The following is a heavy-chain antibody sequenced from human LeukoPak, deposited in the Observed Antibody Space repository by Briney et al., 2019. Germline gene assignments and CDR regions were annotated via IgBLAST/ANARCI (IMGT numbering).Heavy chain of an antibody. CDR1: GYSISSGYD. CDR3: ARRGYSYADFDY. D-gene: IGHD5-18*01. CDR2: IYHSGST. Sequence: SETLSLTCAVSGYSISSGYDWGWIRQPPGKGLEWIGSIYHSGSTYYNPSLKNGVTISVDTSKNQFSLKLSSVTAADTAVYYCARRGYSYADFDYWGQGTLVTVSS. J-gene: IGHJ4*02. V-gene: IGHV4-38-2*01.